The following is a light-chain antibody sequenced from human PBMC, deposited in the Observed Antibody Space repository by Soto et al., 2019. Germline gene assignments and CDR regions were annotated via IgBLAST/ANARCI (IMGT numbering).Light chain of an antibody. CDR3: SSYAGSNNRYV. V-gene: IGLV2-8*01. CDR2: EVS. J-gene: IGLJ1*01. Sequence: QSALTQPPSAAGSPGQSVTISCTGTSSDVGGYNYVSWYQQHPGKAPKLMIYEVSNRPSGVPDRFSGSKSGNTASQTVSGLQTEDEADYYCSSYAGSNNRYVFGTGTKLTVL. CDR1: SSDVGGYNY.